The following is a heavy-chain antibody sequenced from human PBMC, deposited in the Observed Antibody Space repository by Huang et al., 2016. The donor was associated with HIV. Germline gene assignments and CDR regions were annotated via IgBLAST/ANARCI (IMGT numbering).Heavy chain of an antibody. V-gene: IGHV4-39*01. CDR2: RYSTGKM. Sequence: QMRFQESGPGLVQPSGTLSLTCNVSGGSINTGRYSWGLIRQPPGKGLEWVGSRYSTGKMHCDTSRKGRLTMSADTSKNQFSLNLSSVTGADTAIYYCARNHDFWRGRMFAISYFDVWGRGTLVTVAS. D-gene: IGHD3-3*01. CDR3: ARNHDFWRGRMFAISYFDV. CDR1: GGSINTGRYS. J-gene: IGHJ2*01.